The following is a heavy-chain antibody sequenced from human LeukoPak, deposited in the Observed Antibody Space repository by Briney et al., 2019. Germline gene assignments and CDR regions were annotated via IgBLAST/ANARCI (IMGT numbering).Heavy chain of an antibody. D-gene: IGHD1-26*01. CDR2: ISYDGSNK. J-gene: IGHJ4*02. V-gene: IGHV3-30*18. CDR3: AKVKGKWELLYYFDY. CDR1: GFTFSSYG. Sequence: GRSLRLSCAASGFTFSSYGMHWVRQAPGKGLEWVAVISYDGSNKYYADSVKGRFTISRDNSKNTLYLQMNSLRVEDTAVYYCAKVKGKWELLYYFDYWGQGTLVTVSS.